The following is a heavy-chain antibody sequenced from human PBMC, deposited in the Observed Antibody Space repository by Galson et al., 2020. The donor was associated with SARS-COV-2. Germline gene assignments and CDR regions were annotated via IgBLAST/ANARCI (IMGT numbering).Heavy chain of an antibody. V-gene: IGHV1-24*01. CDR3: ATDRKVRKYFFYYCMDV. Sequence: ASVKVSCKVHGYTLTELPMHCLRQTPGKGLVRMAVIDHEDGETIYAQKLQGRVTMTEDTSTDTAYMELSSLRSEDTAVYYCATDRKVRKYFFYYCMDVWGQGTTVTVSS. CDR1: GYTLTELP. J-gene: IGHJ6*02. D-gene: IGHD3-10*01. CDR2: IDHEDGET.